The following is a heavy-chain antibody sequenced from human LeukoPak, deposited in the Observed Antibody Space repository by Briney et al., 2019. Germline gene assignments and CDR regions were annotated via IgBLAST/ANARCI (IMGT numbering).Heavy chain of an antibody. CDR2: ISYDGSNK. J-gene: IGHJ4*02. CDR1: GFTFSSYA. V-gene: IGHV3-30-3*01. D-gene: IGHD3-3*01. Sequence: GRSLRLSCAASGFTFSSYAMHWVRQAPGKGLEWVAVISYDGSNKYYADSVKGRFTISRDNSKNTLYLQMNSPRAEDTAVYYCARPPGLDFWGGYYDYWGQGTLVTVSS. CDR3: ARPPGLDFWGGYYDY.